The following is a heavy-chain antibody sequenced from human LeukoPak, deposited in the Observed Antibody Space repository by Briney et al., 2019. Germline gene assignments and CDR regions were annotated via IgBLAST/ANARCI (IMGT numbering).Heavy chain of an antibody. V-gene: IGHV3-30*02. J-gene: IGHJ4*02. D-gene: IGHD5-18*01. CDR3: ARDRRGYSYGFDY. CDR1: GFTFSSYG. Sequence: GGSLRLSCAASGFTFSSYGMHWVRQAPGKGLEWVAFIRYDGSNKYYADSVKGRFTISRDNSENTLYLQMNSLRAEDTAVYYCARDRRGYSYGFDYWGQGTLVTVSS. CDR2: IRYDGSNK.